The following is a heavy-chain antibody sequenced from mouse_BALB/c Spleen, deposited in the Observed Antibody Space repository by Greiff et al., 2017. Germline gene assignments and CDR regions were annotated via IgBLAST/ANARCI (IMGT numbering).Heavy chain of an antibody. J-gene: IGHJ1*01. Sequence: EVKLQESGPGLVKPSQSLSLTCTVTGYSITSDYAWNWIRQFPGNKLEWMGYISYSGSTSYNPSLKSRISITRDTSKNQFFLQLNSVTTEDTATYYCARGDFITTVAHWYFDVWGAGTTVTVSS. CDR1: GYSITSDYA. D-gene: IGHD1-1*01. V-gene: IGHV3-2*02. CDR3: ARGDFITTVAHWYFDV. CDR2: ISYSGST.